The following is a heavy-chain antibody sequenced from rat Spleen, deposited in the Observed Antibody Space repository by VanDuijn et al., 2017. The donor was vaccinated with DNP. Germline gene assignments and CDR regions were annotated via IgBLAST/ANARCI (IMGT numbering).Heavy chain of an antibody. Sequence: EVQLVESGGGLVQPGRSLKLSCAASGFTFSDYNMVWVRQAPTMGLEWVAYIRYDGGTTKYGDSVKGRFTISRDNAKNTLYLQMNSLRSEDMATYYCVRWNSGHFDYWGQGVMVPVSS. D-gene: IGHD4-3*01. CDR1: GFTFSDYN. J-gene: IGHJ2*01. V-gene: IGHV5-22*01. CDR2: IRYDGGTT. CDR3: VRWNSGHFDY.